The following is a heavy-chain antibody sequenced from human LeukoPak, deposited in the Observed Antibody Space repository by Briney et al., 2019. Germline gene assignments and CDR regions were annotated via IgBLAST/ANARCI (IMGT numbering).Heavy chain of an antibody. Sequence: ASVKVSCKASGYTFTSYDINWVRRATGQGLEWMGWMNPNSGNTGYAQKFQGRVTMTRNTSISTAYMELSSLRSEDTAVYYCARAARGYCSSTSCKRWFDPWGQGTLVTVSS. D-gene: IGHD2-2*01. J-gene: IGHJ5*02. V-gene: IGHV1-8*01. CDR1: GYTFTSYD. CDR2: MNPNSGNT. CDR3: ARAARGYCSSTSCKRWFDP.